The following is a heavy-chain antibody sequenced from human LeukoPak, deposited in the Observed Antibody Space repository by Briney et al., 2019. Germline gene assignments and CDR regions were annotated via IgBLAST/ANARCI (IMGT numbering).Heavy chain of an antibody. J-gene: IGHJ4*02. V-gene: IGHV4-39*01. CDR1: GGSISSSSYY. Sequence: SETLSLTCTVSGGSISSSSYYWGWVRQPPGKGLEWIGSIYYSGSTYYSPSLKSRVTISVDTSKNQFSLKLSSVTAADTAVYYCARLLYYYDSSGYYCADYWGQGTLVTVSS. CDR2: IYYSGST. CDR3: ARLLYYYDSSGYYCADY. D-gene: IGHD3-22*01.